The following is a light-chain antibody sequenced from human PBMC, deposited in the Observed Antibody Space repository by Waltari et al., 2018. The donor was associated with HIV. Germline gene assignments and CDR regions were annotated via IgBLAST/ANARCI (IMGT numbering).Light chain of an antibody. CDR1: SSDVGSYNL. CDR3: CSYARSGIP. CDR2: EVS. V-gene: IGLV2-23*02. Sequence: SALTQPAPVSGSFGQAITISCTGTSSDVGSYNLVSWYQYHPGKAPKLIIYEVSKRPSGVSNRFSGSKSGNTASLTVSGLQAEDEAHYYCCSYARSGIPFGGGTKLTVL. J-gene: IGLJ2*01.